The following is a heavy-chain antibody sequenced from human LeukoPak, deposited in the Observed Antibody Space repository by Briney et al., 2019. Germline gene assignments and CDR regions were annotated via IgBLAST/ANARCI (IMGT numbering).Heavy chain of an antibody. CDR2: IYYSGST. J-gene: IGHJ6*02. V-gene: IGHV4-59*02. CDR3: ARSDCGGDCYSPCYYYYGMDV. Sequence: SETLSLTCTVSGGSVSSDYWIWIRQPPGKGLEWIGYIYYSGSTNYNPSLKSRVTISVDTSKNQFSLKLNSVTAADTAVYYCARSDCGGDCYSPCYYYYGMDVWGQGTTVTVSS. CDR1: GGSVSSDY. D-gene: IGHD2-21*02.